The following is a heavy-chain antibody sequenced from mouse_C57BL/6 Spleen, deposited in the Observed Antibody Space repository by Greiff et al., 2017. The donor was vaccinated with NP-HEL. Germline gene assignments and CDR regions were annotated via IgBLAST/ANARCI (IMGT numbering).Heavy chain of an antibody. D-gene: IGHD1-1*01. J-gene: IGHJ4*01. CDR1: GYTFTSYW. V-gene: IGHV1-55*01. CDR3: ARGGSYYDGYAMDY. CDR2: IYPGSGST. Sequence: QVQLQQSGAELVKPGASVKMSCKASGYTFTSYWITWVKQRPGQGLEWIGDIYPGSGSTNYNEKFKSKATLTVDTSSSTAYMQLSSLTSEDSAVYYCARGGSYYDGYAMDYWGQGTSVTVSS.